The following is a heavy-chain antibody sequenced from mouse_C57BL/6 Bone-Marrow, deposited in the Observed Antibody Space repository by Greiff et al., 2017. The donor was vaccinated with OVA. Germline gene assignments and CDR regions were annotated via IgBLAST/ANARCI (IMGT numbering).Heavy chain of an antibody. CDR2: ISNGGGST. V-gene: IGHV5-12*01. CDR3: ARQGYDLPDY. J-gene: IGHJ4*01. Sequence: EVKLMESGGGLVQPGGSLKLSCAASGFTFSDYYMYWVRQTPEKRLEWVAYISNGGGSTYYPDTVKGRFTISRDNAKNTLYLQMSRLKSEDTAMYYCARQGYDLPDYWGQGTSVTVSS. D-gene: IGHD2-2*01. CDR1: GFTFSDYY.